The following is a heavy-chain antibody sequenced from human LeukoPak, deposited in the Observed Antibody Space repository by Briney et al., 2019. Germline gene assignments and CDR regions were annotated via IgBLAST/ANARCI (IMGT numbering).Heavy chain of an antibody. CDR1: GLTVSSDD. D-gene: IGHD1-1*01. Sequence: GGSLRLSYAASGLTVSSDDMRWIRQAPVNGLEWVSSIGATGDTYYTVSVKGRFTISRENAKKSVYLQMSSLSAEDTAVYFCVLGAYWNDDKNAFHIWGPGTMVTVSS. CDR3: VLGAYWNDDKNAFHI. V-gene: IGHV3-13*01. CDR2: IGATGDT. J-gene: IGHJ3*02.